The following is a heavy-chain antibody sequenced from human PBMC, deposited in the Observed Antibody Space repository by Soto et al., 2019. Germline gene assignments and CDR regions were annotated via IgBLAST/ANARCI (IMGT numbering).Heavy chain of an antibody. CDR3: TSYDTLTGSTAY. V-gene: IGHV3-33*01. CDR1: GFTFSSYG. CDR2: IWYDGSNK. D-gene: IGHD3-9*01. Sequence: GGSLRLSCAASGFTFSSYGVHWVRQAPGKGLEWVAVIWYDGSNKYYADSVKGRFTISRDNSKNSLYLQMNSLRAEDTAVYYCTSYDTLTGSTAYWGQGTLVTVSS. J-gene: IGHJ4*02.